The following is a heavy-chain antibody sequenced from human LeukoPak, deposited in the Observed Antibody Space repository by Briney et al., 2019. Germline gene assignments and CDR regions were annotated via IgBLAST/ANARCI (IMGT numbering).Heavy chain of an antibody. D-gene: IGHD4-17*01. V-gene: IGHV3-30*02. CDR3: ARGGGYGAQNGVILVDY. CDR1: GFTFRSYG. J-gene: IGHJ4*02. Sequence: PGGSLRLSCAASGFTFRSYGMHWVRQAPGKGLEWVAFIRYDGGDKYYADSVKGRFTISRDNSANTLSLQTNGLSTEDTAVYYCARGGGYGAQNGVILVDYWGQGTLVTVSS. CDR2: IRYDGGDK.